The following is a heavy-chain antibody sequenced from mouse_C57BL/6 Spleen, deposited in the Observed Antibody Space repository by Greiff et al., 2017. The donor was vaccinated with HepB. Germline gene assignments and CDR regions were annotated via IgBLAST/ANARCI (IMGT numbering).Heavy chain of an antibody. V-gene: IGHV1-82*01. CDR1: GYAFSSSW. Sequence: VKLMESGPELVKPGASVKISCKASGYAFSSSWMNWVKQRPGKGLEWIGRIYPGDGDTNYNGKFKGKATLTADKSSSTAYMQLSSLTSEDSAVYFCARGVTMDYWGQGTSVTVSS. J-gene: IGHJ4*01. CDR2: IYPGDGDT. CDR3: ARGVTMDY. D-gene: IGHD2-2*01.